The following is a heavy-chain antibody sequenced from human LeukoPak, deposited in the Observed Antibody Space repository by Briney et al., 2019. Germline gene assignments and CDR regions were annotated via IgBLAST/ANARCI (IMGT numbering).Heavy chain of an antibody. J-gene: IGHJ4*02. CDR3: ARVGYSSSWYGAWGNY. CDR1: GGTFSSYA. Sequence: SVKVSCKASGGTFSSYAISWVRQAPGQGLEWMGRIIPILGIANYAQKFQGRVTITADKSTSTAYMELSSLRSDDTAVYYCARVGYSSSWYGAWGNYWGQGTLVTVSS. D-gene: IGHD6-13*01. CDR2: IIPILGIA. V-gene: IGHV1-69*04.